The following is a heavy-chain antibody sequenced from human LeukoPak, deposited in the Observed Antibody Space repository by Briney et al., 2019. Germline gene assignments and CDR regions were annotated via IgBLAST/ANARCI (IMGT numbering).Heavy chain of an antibody. CDR2: ISAYNGNT. D-gene: IGHD5-24*01. Sequence: ASVKVSCKASGYTFTSYGISWVRQAPGQGLEWMGWISAYNGNTNYAQKFQGRVTMTRDTSTSTVYMELSSLRSEDTAVYYCATILEMATLLGFDYWGQGTLVTVSS. CDR1: GYTFTSYG. J-gene: IGHJ4*02. CDR3: ATILEMATLLGFDY. V-gene: IGHV1-18*01.